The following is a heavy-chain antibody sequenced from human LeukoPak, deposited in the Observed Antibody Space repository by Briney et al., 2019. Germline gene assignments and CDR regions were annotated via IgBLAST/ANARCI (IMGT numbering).Heavy chain of an antibody. CDR2: INHSGST. Sequence: SETLSLTCAVYGGSFSGYCWSWVRQPPGKGLEWIGEINHSGSTNYNPSLKSRVTISVDTSKNQFSLKLSSVTDADTAVYYCARDSVVVPARFGYMDVWGKGTTVTVSS. J-gene: IGHJ6*03. CDR3: ARDSVVVPARFGYMDV. V-gene: IGHV4-34*01. D-gene: IGHD2-2*01. CDR1: GGSFSGYC.